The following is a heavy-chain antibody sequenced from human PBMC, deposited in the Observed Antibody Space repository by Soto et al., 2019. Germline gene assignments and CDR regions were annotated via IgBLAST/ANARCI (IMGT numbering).Heavy chain of an antibody. D-gene: IGHD1-1*01. CDR3: ARLDKHDIHRGFDL. CDR2: IYYTGGT. J-gene: IGHJ5*02. V-gene: IGHV4-31*03. CDR1: GGPISSAGYY. Sequence: SETLSLTCTVSGGPISSAGYYWNWIRQHPEKGLEWIGYIYYTGGTHCNPSLKSRVTISVDTSKSQFSLRLSSVTAADTAVYYCARLDKHDIHRGFDLWGQGSLVTVSS.